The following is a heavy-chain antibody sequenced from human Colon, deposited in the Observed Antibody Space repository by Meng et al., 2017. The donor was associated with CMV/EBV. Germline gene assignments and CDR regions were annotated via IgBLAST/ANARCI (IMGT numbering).Heavy chain of an antibody. CDR1: GFTFSSYE. Sequence: GESLKISCAASGFTFSSYEMNWVRQAPGKGLEWVSYINSSGSTIYYADSVKGRFTISRDNAKNSLYLQMNSLRAEDTAVYYCARETLPGVFDYWGQGTLVTVSS. CDR3: ARETLPGVFDY. J-gene: IGHJ4*02. V-gene: IGHV3-48*03. CDR2: INSSGSTI. D-gene: IGHD3-10*01.